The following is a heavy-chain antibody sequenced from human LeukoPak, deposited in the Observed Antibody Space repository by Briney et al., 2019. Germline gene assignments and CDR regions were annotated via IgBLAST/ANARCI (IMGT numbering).Heavy chain of an antibody. D-gene: IGHD3-3*01. Sequence: GRSLRLSCAASGFTFSSYGMHWVRQAPGKGLEWVAVISYDGSNKYYADSVKGRFTISRDNARKSLYLQMNSLRAEDTAVYYCASGFLDDFWSGHFWGQGTLVTVSS. V-gene: IGHV3-30*03. CDR1: GFTFSSYG. CDR3: ASGFLDDFWSGHF. J-gene: IGHJ4*02. CDR2: ISYDGSNK.